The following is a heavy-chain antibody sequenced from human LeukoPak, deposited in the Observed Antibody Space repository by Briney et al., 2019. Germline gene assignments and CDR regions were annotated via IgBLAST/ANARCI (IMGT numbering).Heavy chain of an antibody. V-gene: IGHV4-34*01. Sequence: PSETLSLTCAVYGGSFSGYYWSWIRQPPGKGLEWIGEINHSGSTNYSPSLKSRVTISVDTSKNQFSLKLSSVTAADTAVYYCARHSNYDSSGPSFDYWGQGTLVTVSS. CDR2: INHSGST. CDR1: GGSFSGYY. J-gene: IGHJ4*02. CDR3: ARHSNYDSSGPSFDY. D-gene: IGHD3-22*01.